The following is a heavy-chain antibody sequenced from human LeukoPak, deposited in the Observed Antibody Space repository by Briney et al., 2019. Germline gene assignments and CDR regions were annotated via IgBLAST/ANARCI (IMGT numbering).Heavy chain of an antibody. J-gene: IGHJ4*02. CDR1: GGSISSYY. V-gene: IGHV4-59*12. Sequence: SETLSLTCTVSGGSISSYYWSWIRQPLGKGLEWIGYIYHSGSTYYNPSLKSRVTISVDRSKNQFSLKLSSVTAADTAVYYCARAPYSSYGDYWGQGTLVTVAS. CDR2: IYHSGST. D-gene: IGHD3-22*01. CDR3: ARAPYSSYGDY.